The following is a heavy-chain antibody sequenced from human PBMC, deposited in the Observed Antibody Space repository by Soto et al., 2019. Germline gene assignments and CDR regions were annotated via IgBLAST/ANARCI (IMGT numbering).Heavy chain of an antibody. D-gene: IGHD6-19*01. V-gene: IGHV3-30-3*01. CDR2: ISYDGSNK. J-gene: IGHJ4*02. CDR1: GFTFSSYA. Sequence: QVQLVESGGGVVQPGRSLRLSCAASGFTFSSYAMHWVRQAPGKGLEWVAVISYDGSNKYYADSVKGRFTISRDNSKNTLYLQMNSLRAEDTAVYYCARDIAVAGTIDYWGQGTLVTVSS. CDR3: ARDIAVAGTIDY.